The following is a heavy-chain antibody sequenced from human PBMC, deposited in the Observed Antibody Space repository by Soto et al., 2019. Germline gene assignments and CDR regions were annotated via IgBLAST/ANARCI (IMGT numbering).Heavy chain of an antibody. D-gene: IGHD6-19*01. Sequence: QVQLVESGGGVVQPGRSLRLSCAASGFTFSSYGMHWVRQAPGKGLEWVAVIWYDGSNKYYADSVKGRFTISRDNSKNPLYLQMNSLRAEDTAVYYCAREGSSGWYRLDYWGQGTLVTVSS. CDR2: IWYDGSNK. CDR3: AREGSSGWYRLDY. V-gene: IGHV3-33*01. CDR1: GFTFSSYG. J-gene: IGHJ4*02.